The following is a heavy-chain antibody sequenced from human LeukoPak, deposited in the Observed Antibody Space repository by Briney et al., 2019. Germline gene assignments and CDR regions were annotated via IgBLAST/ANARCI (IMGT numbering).Heavy chain of an antibody. J-gene: IGHJ4*02. Sequence: ASVKVSCKASGYTFTGYYMHWVRQAPGQGLEWMAWINPNSGGTNYAQKFQGWVTMTRDTSISTAYMELSRLRSDDTAVYYCARGRITMVRGVITDLGYWGQGTLVTVSS. CDR1: GYTFTGYY. CDR2: INPNSGGT. D-gene: IGHD3-10*01. V-gene: IGHV1-2*04. CDR3: ARGRITMVRGVITDLGY.